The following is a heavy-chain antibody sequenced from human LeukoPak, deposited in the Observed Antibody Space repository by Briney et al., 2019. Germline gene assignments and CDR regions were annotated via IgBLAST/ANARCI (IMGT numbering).Heavy chain of an antibody. V-gene: IGHV3-23*01. CDR2: ISGDGART. J-gene: IGHJ4*02. CDR3: AKTVVVITFRFDS. Sequence: GGSLRLSCAASGFSFNNYVMSWVRQAPGKGLEWVSAISGDGARTYYADSVKGRFTISRDNSKNTLDLQMNSLRAEDTAIYYCAKTVVVITFRFDSWGQGSLVTVSS. CDR1: GFSFNNYV. D-gene: IGHD2-21*01.